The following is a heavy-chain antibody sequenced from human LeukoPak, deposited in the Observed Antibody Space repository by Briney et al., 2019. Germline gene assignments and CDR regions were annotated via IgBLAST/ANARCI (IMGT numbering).Heavy chain of an antibody. CDR3: ARNDYSNYYLPFFDP. V-gene: IGHV4-59*01. J-gene: IGHJ5*02. CDR1: GGSISSYY. Sequence: SETLSLTCTVSGGSISSYYWSWLRQPPGKGLEWVGYIYYSGSTNYNPSLKSRVTISVYTSKNQFSLKLSSVTAAHTAVYYCARNDYSNYYLPFFDPWGQGTLVTASS. D-gene: IGHD4-11*01. CDR2: IYYSGST.